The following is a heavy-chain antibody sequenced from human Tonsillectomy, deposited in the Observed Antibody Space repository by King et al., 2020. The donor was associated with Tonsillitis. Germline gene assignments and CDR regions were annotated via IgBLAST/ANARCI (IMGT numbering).Heavy chain of an antibody. CDR1: GYTFTDFP. Sequence: VQLVQSGAEVKKPGASVRVSCTASGYTFTDFPINWVRQAPGQGLEWMGWVNPDTGDAGSGQRFQGRVTMSRDTSIGTAYMELSSLRSEDTAVYYCATARGGVVRGLTPRNYFDPWGQGTLVTVSS. CDR3: ATARGGVVRGLTPRNYFDP. V-gene: IGHV1-8*01. J-gene: IGHJ5*02. D-gene: IGHD3-10*01. CDR2: VNPDTGDA.